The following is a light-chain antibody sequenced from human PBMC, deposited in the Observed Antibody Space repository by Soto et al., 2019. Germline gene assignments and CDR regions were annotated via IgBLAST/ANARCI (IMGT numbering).Light chain of an antibody. CDR2: AAS. CDR1: QSISRY. CDR3: QQSYSTLYT. Sequence: DIQMTQSPSSLSASVGDRVTITCRASQSISRYLNWYQHKPGKAPKLLIYAASSLQSGVPSRFSGGGSGTDFTLTISSLQPEDFATYYCQQSYSTLYTFGQGTKLEIK. J-gene: IGKJ2*01. V-gene: IGKV1-39*01.